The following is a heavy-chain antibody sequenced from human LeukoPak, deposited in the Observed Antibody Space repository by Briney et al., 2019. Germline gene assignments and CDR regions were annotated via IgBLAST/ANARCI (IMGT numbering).Heavy chain of an antibody. J-gene: IGHJ4*02. CDR1: GDSISDYY. D-gene: IGHD1-7*01. CDR3: ARDWELGY. V-gene: IGHV4-59*01. Sequence: SETLSLTCTICGDSISDYYWNWIRQAPGKGLEWIGYYYSGSTSYNPSLEGRVTISFDTSKKQFSLKLRSMTAADTAVYYCARDWELGYWGRGTLVTVSS. CDR2: YYSGST.